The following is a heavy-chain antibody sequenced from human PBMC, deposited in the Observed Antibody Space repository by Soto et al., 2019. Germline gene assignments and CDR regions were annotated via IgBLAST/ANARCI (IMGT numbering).Heavy chain of an antibody. CDR2: IWYDGSNK. CDR1: GFTFSSYG. J-gene: IGHJ6*04. Sequence: GGSLRLSCAASGFTFSSYGMHWVRQAPGKGLEWVAVIWYDGSNKYYADSVKGRFTISRDNSKNTLYLQINSLRAEDTAVYYCARVRYSTSANFVDDWGKGTTVTVSS. D-gene: IGHD6-13*01. V-gene: IGHV3-33*01. CDR3: ARVRYSTSANFVDD.